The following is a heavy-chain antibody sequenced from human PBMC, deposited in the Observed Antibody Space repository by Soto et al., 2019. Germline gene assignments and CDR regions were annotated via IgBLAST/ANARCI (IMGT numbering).Heavy chain of an antibody. D-gene: IGHD3-10*01. CDR2: IYYSGST. CDR3: ARDRITLANDAFDI. J-gene: IGHJ3*02. V-gene: IGHV4-59*12. CDR1: GGSISSYY. Sequence: ASETLSLTCTVSGGSISSYYWSWIRQPPGKGLEWIGYIYYSGSTNYNPSLKSRVTISVDTSKNQFSLNLSSVTAAADTAVYYCARDRITLANDAFDIWGQGTMVTVSS.